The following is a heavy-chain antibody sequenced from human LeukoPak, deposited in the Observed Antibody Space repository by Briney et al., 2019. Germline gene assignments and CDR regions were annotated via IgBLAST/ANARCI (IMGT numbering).Heavy chain of an antibody. Sequence: GRSLRLSCAASGFTFSSYAMSWVRQAPGKGLEWVSAISGSGGSTYYADSVKGRFTISRDNSKNTLYLQMNSLRAEDTAVYYCAKDRGYLSSSPGYCIDYWGQGTLVTVSS. D-gene: IGHD6-6*01. CDR3: AKDRGYLSSSPGYCIDY. CDR2: ISGSGGST. CDR1: GFTFSSYA. J-gene: IGHJ4*02. V-gene: IGHV3-23*01.